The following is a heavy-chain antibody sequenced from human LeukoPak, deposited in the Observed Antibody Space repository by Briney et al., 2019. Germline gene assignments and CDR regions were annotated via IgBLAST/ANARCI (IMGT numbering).Heavy chain of an antibody. D-gene: IGHD2-15*01. CDR2: ISGSGGST. V-gene: IGHV3-23*01. CDR1: GFTFSSYA. CDR3: AKTDDFIVVVVAATPDY. J-gene: IGHJ4*02. Sequence: SGGSLRLSCAASGFTFSSYAMSWVRQAPGKGLEWVSAISGSGGSTYYADSVKGRFTISRDNSKNTLYLQMNSLRAEDTAVYYCAKTDDFIVVVVAATPDYWGQGTLVTVSS.